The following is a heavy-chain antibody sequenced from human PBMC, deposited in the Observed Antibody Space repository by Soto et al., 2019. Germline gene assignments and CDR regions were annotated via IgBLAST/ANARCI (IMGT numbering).Heavy chain of an antibody. CDR3: ARSSVHIAAAGRLDL. Sequence: LRLSCTASGFAFRSHAMQWARQAPGKGLEWVAVISSDGATKYVADSLKGRFTISRDNFESTMSLQMNNLRPEDTALYYCARSSVHIAAAGRLDLWGPGTLVTVSS. CDR1: GFAFRSHA. V-gene: IGHV3-30*14. D-gene: IGHD6-13*01. J-gene: IGHJ5*02. CDR2: ISSDGATK.